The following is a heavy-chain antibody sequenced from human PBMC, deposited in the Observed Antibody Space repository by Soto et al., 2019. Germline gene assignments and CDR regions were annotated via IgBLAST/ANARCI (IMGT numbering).Heavy chain of an antibody. CDR1: GYSFTSYW. CDR2: IYPGDSDT. D-gene: IGHD3-9*01. J-gene: IGHJ6*02. Sequence: PGESLKISCKGSGYSFTSYWIGWVRQMPGKGLEWMGIIYPGDSDTRYSPSFQGQVTISADKSISTAYLQWSSLKASDTAMYYCARQAVLTGKYYYGVDVWGQGTTVTVSS. CDR3: ARQAVLTGKYYYGVDV. V-gene: IGHV5-51*01.